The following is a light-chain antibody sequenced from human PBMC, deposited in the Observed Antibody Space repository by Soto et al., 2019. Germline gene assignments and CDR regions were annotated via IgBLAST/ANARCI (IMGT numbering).Light chain of an antibody. Sequence: QSALTQPASVSGSPGQSITISCTGTSSDVGTYKLVSWYQQLPGKAPQLIIYEASKRPSGVSSRFSGSKSANTASLTISGLQAEDEADDYCFSDVVFGGGTKLTVL. J-gene: IGLJ2*01. V-gene: IGLV2-23*01. CDR2: EAS. CDR3: FSDVV. CDR1: SSDVGTYKL.